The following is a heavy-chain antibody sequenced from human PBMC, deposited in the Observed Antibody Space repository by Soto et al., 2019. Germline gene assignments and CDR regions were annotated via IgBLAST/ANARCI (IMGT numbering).Heavy chain of an antibody. D-gene: IGHD6-13*01. CDR1: GGSISSYY. CDR3: ARRYSSSFAF. V-gene: IGHV4-59*08. CDR2: IYYSGST. J-gene: IGHJ4*02. Sequence: QVQLQESGPGLVKPSETLSLTCTVSGGSISSYYWSWIRQPPGKGLEWIGYIYYSGSTNYNPSLKSRVTMSVDTSKNQFSLKLSSVTAAATAGYYCARRYSSSFAFWGQGTLVTVSS.